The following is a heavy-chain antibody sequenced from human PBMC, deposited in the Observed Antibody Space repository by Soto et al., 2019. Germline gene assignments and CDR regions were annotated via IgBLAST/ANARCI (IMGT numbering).Heavy chain of an antibody. CDR3: ANSGYSYGPGLPNYYYGMDV. V-gene: IGHV3-30*18. J-gene: IGHJ6*02. Sequence: GSMRLSCAASGFTFSSYGMHWVRQETGKGLEWVAVISYDGSNKHYADSVKGRFTISRDNSKNTLYLQMNSLRAEDTAVYYCANSGYSYGPGLPNYYYGMDVWGQGTTVTVSS. CDR2: ISYDGSNK. CDR1: GFTFSSYG. D-gene: IGHD5-18*01.